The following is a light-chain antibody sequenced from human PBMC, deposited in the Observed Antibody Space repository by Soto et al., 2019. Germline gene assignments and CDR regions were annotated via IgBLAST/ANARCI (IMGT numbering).Light chain of an antibody. V-gene: IGKV1-39*01. CDR2: AAS. Sequence: DIQMTQSPSSLSASVGDRVTITCRASQSISSYLNWYQQKPGKAPKLLIYAASSVQSGVPSRFSGSGSGTDFTLTISSLQPEDVATYYCQQSYSTPPYTFGQGTKLEIK. CDR1: QSISSY. J-gene: IGKJ2*01. CDR3: QQSYSTPPYT.